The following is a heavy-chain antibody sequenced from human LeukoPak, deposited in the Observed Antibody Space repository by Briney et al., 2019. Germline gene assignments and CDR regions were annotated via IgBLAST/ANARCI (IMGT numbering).Heavy chain of an antibody. CDR2: IYYSGST. CDR1: GGSFSGYY. J-gene: IGHJ4*02. CDR3: ARQNYDSSGPRAYYFGY. Sequence: SETLSLTCAVYGGSFSGYYWSWIRQPPGKGLEWIGYIYYSGSTNYNPSLKSRVTISVDTSKNQFSLKLSSVTAADTAAYYCARQNYDSSGPRAYYFGYWGQGTLVTVSS. D-gene: IGHD3-22*01. V-gene: IGHV4-59*08.